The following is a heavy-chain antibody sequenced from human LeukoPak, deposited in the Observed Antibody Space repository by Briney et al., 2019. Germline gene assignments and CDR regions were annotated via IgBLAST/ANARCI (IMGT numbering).Heavy chain of an antibody. CDR3: AKDWGPNWFDP. V-gene: IGHV3-23*01. CDR1: GFTFSSYA. D-gene: IGHD3-16*01. Sequence: GGSLRLSCVASGFTFSSYAMSWVRQAPGKGLEWVSVISGNSGSTYDADSVKGRFAISRDNSKNTLYLHMNRLRAEDTAVYYCAKDWGPNWFDPWGQGTLVTVSS. CDR2: ISGNSGST. J-gene: IGHJ5*02.